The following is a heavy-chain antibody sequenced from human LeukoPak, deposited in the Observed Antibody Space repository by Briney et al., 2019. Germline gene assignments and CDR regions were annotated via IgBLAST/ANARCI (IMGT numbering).Heavy chain of an antibody. V-gene: IGHV3-21*01. J-gene: IGHJ6*03. CDR1: GFSFSSCS. Sequence: GGSLRLSCAASGFSFSSCSMNWVRQAPGKGLEWVSSVSSSGGFIYYADSVKGRFTISRDNAKNSLYLQMNSLRAEDTAVYYCARDGAEYYDFWSGFYTGYYYYYMDVWGKGSAVTVSS. D-gene: IGHD3-3*01. CDR3: ARDGAEYYDFWSGFYTGYYYYYMDV. CDR2: VSSSGGFI.